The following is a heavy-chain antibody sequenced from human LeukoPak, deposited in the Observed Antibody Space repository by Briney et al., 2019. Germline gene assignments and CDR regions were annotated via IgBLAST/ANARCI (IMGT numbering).Heavy chain of an antibody. Sequence: AAVKVSCKASGGTFSSYAISWVRQAPGQGLEWMGGIIPIFGTANYAQKFQGRVTITADKSTSTAYMELSSLRSEDTAVYYCARERTPGSGYGVDYWGQGTVVTVSS. CDR1: GGTFSSYA. D-gene: IGHD6-25*01. CDR3: ARERTPGSGYGVDY. V-gene: IGHV1-69*06. J-gene: IGHJ4*02. CDR2: IIPIFGTA.